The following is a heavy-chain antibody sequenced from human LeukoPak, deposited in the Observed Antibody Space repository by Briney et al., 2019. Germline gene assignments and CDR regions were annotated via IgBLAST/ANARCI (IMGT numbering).Heavy chain of an antibody. CDR3: ARAPYPSCNDASCYPLDY. J-gene: IGHJ4*02. CDR2: MNPNSGNT. CDR1: GYTFSNYD. V-gene: IGHV1-8*01. Sequence: GASVKVSCKASGYTFSNYDVIWVRQAPGQGLEWMGWMNPNSGNTGYVQRFQGRVTMTGDTSISTAYMELSSLMSDDTAVYYCARAPYPSCNDASCYPLDYRGQGTLVTVSS. D-gene: IGHD2-15*01.